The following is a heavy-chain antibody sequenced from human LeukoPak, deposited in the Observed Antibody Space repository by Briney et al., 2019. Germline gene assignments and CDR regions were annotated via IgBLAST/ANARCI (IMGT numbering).Heavy chain of an antibody. CDR1: GFTFSSYE. J-gene: IGHJ3*02. CDR3: ARDCGGGSCYGPYDAFDI. Sequence: PGGSLRLSCAASGFTFSSYEMNWVRQAPGKGLEWVPDISSSGSTIYYADSVKGRFTISRDNAKDSLYLQMNSLRAEDTAVYYCARDCGGGSCYGPYDAFDIWGQGTMVTVSS. CDR2: ISSSGSTI. V-gene: IGHV3-48*03. D-gene: IGHD2-15*01.